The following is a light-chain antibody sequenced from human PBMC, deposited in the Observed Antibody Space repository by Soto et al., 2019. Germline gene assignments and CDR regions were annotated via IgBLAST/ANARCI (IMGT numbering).Light chain of an antibody. J-gene: IGKJ1*01. CDR1: QSISSW. Sequence: DIQMTQSPSTLSASVGERVTITCRASQSISSWLAWYQQKPGKAPKLLIYDASVLETGVPSRFSGSGSGTEFTLAISGLQSDDFATYYCQQYNTYWTFGPGTKVDIK. V-gene: IGKV1-5*01. CDR2: DAS. CDR3: QQYNTYWT.